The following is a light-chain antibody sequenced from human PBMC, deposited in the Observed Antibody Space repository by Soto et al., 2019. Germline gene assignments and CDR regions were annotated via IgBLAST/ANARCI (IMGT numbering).Light chain of an antibody. Sequence: VMTQSPVTLSVSPGERATLSCRASQFIGSNLAWYQQKPAQPPRLLIYDASTRATGIPARFSGSGSGTEFTLTISSLQSEDFAVYYCQQYNNWPPLTFGGGTKVDIK. J-gene: IGKJ4*01. CDR3: QQYNNWPPLT. CDR2: DAS. V-gene: IGKV3-15*01. CDR1: QFIGSN.